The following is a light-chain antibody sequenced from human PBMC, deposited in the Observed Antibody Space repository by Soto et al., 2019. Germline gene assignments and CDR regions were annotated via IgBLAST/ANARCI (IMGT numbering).Light chain of an antibody. Sequence: DIQMTQSPSTLSASVGDRVTITCRASQSISSWLAWYQQKPGKAPKILIYDASSFESGVPSRFSGSGSGTEFTLTISSLQPDDFATYYCQHYNSYSYTFGQGTKLEIK. J-gene: IGKJ2*01. CDR3: QHYNSYSYT. V-gene: IGKV1-5*01. CDR2: DAS. CDR1: QSISSW.